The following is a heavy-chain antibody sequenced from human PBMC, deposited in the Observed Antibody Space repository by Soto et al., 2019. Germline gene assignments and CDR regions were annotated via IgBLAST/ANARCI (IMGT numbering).Heavy chain of an antibody. Sequence: EVQLLESGGGLVRPGGSLRVSCAASGLTFSSYGMSWVRQAPGKGPEWVSGISGSGGSTYYADSVKGRFTISRDNSKNTVYLQMNRLRADDTASYYCASYYYHSSGYYHYFDYWGQGTLVTVSS. CDR2: ISGSGGST. CDR1: GLTFSSYG. D-gene: IGHD3-22*01. CDR3: ASYYYHSSGYYHYFDY. J-gene: IGHJ4*02. V-gene: IGHV3-23*01.